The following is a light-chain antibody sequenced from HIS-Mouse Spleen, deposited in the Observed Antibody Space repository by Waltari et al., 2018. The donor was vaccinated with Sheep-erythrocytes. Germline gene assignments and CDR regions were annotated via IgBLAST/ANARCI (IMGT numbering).Light chain of an antibody. CDR2: DVS. Sequence: QSALTQPRPVSGSPGQSVTLSCTGTSSEVGGFNYVSWYQQHPGKAPKLMSYDVSKRPSGVPDRFSGSKSGNTASLTISGLQAEDEADYYCCSYAGSSTPWVFGGGTKLTVL. V-gene: IGLV2-11*01. CDR1: SSEVGGFNY. CDR3: CSYAGSSTPWV. J-gene: IGLJ3*02.